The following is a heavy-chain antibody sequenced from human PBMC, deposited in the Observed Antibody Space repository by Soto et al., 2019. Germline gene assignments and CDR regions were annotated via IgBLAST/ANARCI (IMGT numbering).Heavy chain of an antibody. D-gene: IGHD3-3*01. CDR1: GGSISSSSYY. V-gene: IGHV4-39*01. Sequence: SETLSLTCTVSGGSISSSSYYWGWIRQPPGKGLEWIGSIYYSGSTYYNPSLKSRVTISVDTSKNQFSLKLSSVTAADTAVYYCARQTDFGSLYYYYYYMDVWGKGTTVTVSS. CDR3: ARQTDFGSLYYYYYYMDV. CDR2: IYYSGST. J-gene: IGHJ6*03.